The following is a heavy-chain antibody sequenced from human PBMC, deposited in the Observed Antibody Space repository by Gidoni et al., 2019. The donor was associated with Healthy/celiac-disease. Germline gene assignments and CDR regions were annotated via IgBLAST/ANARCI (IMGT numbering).Heavy chain of an antibody. J-gene: IGHJ4*02. CDR2: ISSSGSTI. CDR3: ARVLFCGGDCYPIDY. CDR1: GFTFSSYE. Sequence: EVQLVESGGGLVQPGGSLRLSCAASGFTFSSYEMNWVRQAPGKGLEWVSYISSSGSTIYYADSVKGRFTISRDNAKNSLYLQMNSLRAEDTAVYYCARVLFCGGDCYPIDYWGQGTLVTVSS. V-gene: IGHV3-48*03. D-gene: IGHD2-21*01.